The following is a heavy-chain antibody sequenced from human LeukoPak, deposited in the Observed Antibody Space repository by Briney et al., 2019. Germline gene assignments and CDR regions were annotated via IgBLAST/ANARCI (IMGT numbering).Heavy chain of an antibody. D-gene: IGHD5-12*01. CDR1: GGSISSSSYY. CDR3: ARLTVGYSGYDWGD. J-gene: IGHJ4*02. V-gene: IGHV4-39*01. CDR2: IYYSGST. Sequence: PSETPSLTCTVSGGSISSSSYYWGWIRQPPGKGLEWIGSIYYSGSTYYNPSLKSRVTISVDTSKNQFSLKLSSVTAADTAVYYCARLTVGYSGYDWGDWGQGTLVTVSS.